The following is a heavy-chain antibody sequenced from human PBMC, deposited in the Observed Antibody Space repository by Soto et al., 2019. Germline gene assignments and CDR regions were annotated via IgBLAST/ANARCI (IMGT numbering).Heavy chain of an antibody. CDR1: GGTFSSYA. V-gene: IGHV1-69*01. CDR2: IIPIFGTA. CDR3: ARGNRVLSYSSGWYALDY. J-gene: IGHJ4*02. Sequence: QVQLVQSGAEVKKPGSSVKVSCKASGGTFSSYAISWVRQAPGQGLEWMGGIIPIFGTANYAQKFQGRVTITADESTSTAYMELSSLRSEDTAVYYCARGNRVLSYSSGWYALDYWGQGTLVTVSS. D-gene: IGHD6-19*01.